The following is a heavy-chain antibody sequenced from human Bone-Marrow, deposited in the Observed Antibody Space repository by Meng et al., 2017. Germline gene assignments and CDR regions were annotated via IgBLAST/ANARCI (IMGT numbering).Heavy chain of an antibody. J-gene: IGHJ6*02. CDR1: GYTFTSYY. V-gene: IGHV1-46*01. D-gene: IGHD6-19*01. CDR2: INPSGGST. Sequence: ASVKVSCKASGYTFTSYYMHGVRQAPGQGLEWMGIINPSGGSTRYAQKFQGRVTMTRDTSTSTVYLELRSLRSEDTAVYYCARDLAQWLVLGDYYYYYGMDVWGQGTTVTVSS. CDR3: ARDLAQWLVLGDYYYYYGMDV.